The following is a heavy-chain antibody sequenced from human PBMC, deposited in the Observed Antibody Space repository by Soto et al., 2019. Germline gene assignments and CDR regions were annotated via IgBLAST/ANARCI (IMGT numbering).Heavy chain of an antibody. CDR2: IIPIFGTA. V-gene: IGHV1-69*05. J-gene: IGHJ6*02. Sequence: SVKVSCKASGGTFSSYAISWVRQAPGQGLEWMGGIIPIFGTANYAQKFQGRVTITRDTSASTAYMELSSLRSEDTAVYYCARIGYCSSTSCYFSDYYYYGMDVWGQGTTVTVSS. CDR1: GGTFSSYA. D-gene: IGHD2-2*01. CDR3: ARIGYCSSTSCYFSDYYYYGMDV.